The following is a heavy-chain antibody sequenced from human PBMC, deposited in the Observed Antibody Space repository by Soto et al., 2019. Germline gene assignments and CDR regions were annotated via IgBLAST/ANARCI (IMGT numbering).Heavy chain of an antibody. D-gene: IGHD6-19*01. J-gene: IGHJ4*02. Sequence: EVQLLESGGGLVQPGGSLRLSCAASGFTFSSYAMSWVRQAPGKGLEWVSAISGSGGSTYYADSVKGRFTISRDNSKNTLDLQMNSLRAEDTAVYYCAKASGWLLLRNYYFDYWGQGTLVTVSS. CDR1: GFTFSSYA. CDR2: ISGSGGST. CDR3: AKASGWLLLRNYYFDY. V-gene: IGHV3-23*01.